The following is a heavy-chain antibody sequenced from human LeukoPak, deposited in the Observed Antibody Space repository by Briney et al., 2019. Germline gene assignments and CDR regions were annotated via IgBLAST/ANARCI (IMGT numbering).Heavy chain of an antibody. Sequence: GGSLRLSCSASGFTFSRYAMRWVRQAPGKGLDYVSAISSNGGSTYYADSVKGRFTISRDTSKNTLYLQMSSLRAEDTAVYYCVKDGAAAGTLFLFGYWGQGTLVTVSS. V-gene: IGHV3-64D*09. CDR3: VKDGAAAGTLFLFGY. CDR1: GFTFSRYA. D-gene: IGHD6-13*01. J-gene: IGHJ4*02. CDR2: ISSNGGST.